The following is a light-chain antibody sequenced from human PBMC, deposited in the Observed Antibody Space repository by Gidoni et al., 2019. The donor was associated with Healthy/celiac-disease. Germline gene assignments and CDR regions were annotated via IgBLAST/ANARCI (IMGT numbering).Light chain of an antibody. CDR3: SSYTSSDTLV. Sequence: QSALTQPASVSGSPGQSITMSCTGTGRDVGGYNFVSWYQQHPGKAPKVMIYDVSNRPSGVSNRFSGSKSGNTASLTISGLQAEDEADYYCSSYTSSDTLVFGGGTKLTVL. V-gene: IGLV2-14*03. J-gene: IGLJ2*01. CDR2: DVS. CDR1: GRDVGGYNF.